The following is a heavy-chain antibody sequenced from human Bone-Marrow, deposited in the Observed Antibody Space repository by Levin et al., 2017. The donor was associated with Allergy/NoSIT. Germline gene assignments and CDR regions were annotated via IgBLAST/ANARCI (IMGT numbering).Heavy chain of an antibody. J-gene: IGHJ6*02. D-gene: IGHD4-11*01. CDR1: GASISSAGNY. Sequence: SETLSLTCTVSGASISSAGNYWSWIRQDPGKGLEWIGYIYYSGTTYYNPSLKSRVIISLDTSKNQFSLKLSSVTAADTAGYVCGRLLETTLISHRVAQSYALDVWGQGTTVTVSS. CDR3: GRLLETTLISHRVAQSYALDV. CDR2: IYYSGTT. V-gene: IGHV4-31*03.